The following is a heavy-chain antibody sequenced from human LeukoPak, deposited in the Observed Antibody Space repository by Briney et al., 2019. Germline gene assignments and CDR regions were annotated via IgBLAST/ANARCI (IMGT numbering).Heavy chain of an antibody. J-gene: IGHJ3*02. D-gene: IGHD3-10*01. CDR3: ARDQAALLLWFGELFPDAFDI. CDR1: GGTFSSYA. Sequence: GASVKVSCKASGGTFSSYAISWVRQAPGQGLEWMGGIIPIFGTANYAQKLQGRVTMTTDTSTSTAYMELRSLRSDDTAVYYCARDQAALLLWFGELFPDAFDIWGQGTMVTVSS. CDR2: IIPIFGTA. V-gene: IGHV1-69*05.